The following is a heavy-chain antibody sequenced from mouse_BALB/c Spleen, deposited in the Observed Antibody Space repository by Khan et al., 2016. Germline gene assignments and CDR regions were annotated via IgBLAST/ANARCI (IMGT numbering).Heavy chain of an antibody. CDR1: GFNIKDTY. V-gene: IGHV14-3*02. CDR2: IDPANGNT. CDR3: ARSSWEWFAY. D-gene: IGHD4-1*01. J-gene: IGHJ3*01. Sequence: VRLQQSGAELVKPGASVKLSCTATGFNIKDTYMHWVKQRPEQGLEWIGRIDPANGNTKYDPKFQGKATITADTSSNTAYLQLSSLTSEDTAVYYCARSSWEWFAYWGQGTLVTVSA.